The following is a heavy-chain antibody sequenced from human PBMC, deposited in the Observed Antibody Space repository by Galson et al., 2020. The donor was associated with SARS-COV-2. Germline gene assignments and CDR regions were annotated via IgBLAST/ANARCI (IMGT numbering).Heavy chain of an antibody. CDR3: ARDQIMITFGGVAGGTWINHYYGIDV. CDR1: GYTFTRYG. J-gene: IGHJ6*02. Sequence: ASVKVSCKASGYTFTRYGINWVRQAPGQGLEWMGWISAYNGNTNYAPRLQGRVTITTDTSTNTAYMELRSLRSDDTAVYYCARDQIMITFGGVAGGTWINHYYGIDVWGQGTTVTVSS. V-gene: IGHV1-18*01. D-gene: IGHD3-16*01. CDR2: ISAYNGNT.